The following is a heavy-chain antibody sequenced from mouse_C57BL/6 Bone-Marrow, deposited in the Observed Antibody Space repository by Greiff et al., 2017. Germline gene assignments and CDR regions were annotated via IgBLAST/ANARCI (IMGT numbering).Heavy chain of an antibody. V-gene: IGHV5-9*01. J-gene: IGHJ2*01. D-gene: IGHD2-10*01. CDR3: ASPYYGNFDY. CDR2: ISGGGGNT. Sequence: EVKVEESGGGLVKPGGSLKLSCAASGFTFSSYTMSWVRQTPEKRLEWVATISGGGGNTYYPDSVKGRFTISRDNAKNTLYLQMSSLRSEDTALYYCASPYYGNFDYWGQGTTLTVSS. CDR1: GFTFSSYT.